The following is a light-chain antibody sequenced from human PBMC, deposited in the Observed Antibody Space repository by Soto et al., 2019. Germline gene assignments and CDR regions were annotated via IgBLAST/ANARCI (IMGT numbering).Light chain of an antibody. V-gene: IGLV2-23*01. J-gene: IGLJ3*02. Sequence: QSALTQPASVSGSPGQSITISCTGTSSDVGSYNLVSWCQQHLGKAPKLMIYEGSKRPSGVSNRFSGSKSGNTASLTISGLQAEDEADYYCCSYAGSGTWVFGGGTKLTVL. CDR2: EGS. CDR3: CSYAGSGTWV. CDR1: SSDVGSYNL.